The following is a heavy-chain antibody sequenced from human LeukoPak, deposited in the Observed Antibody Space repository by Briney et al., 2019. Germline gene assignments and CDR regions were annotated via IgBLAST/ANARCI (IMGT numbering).Heavy chain of an antibody. D-gene: IGHD7-27*01. CDR1: RFTFSNYW. CDR3: ARFSGLGTNWGRDS. V-gene: IGHV3-7*05. J-gene: IGHJ4*02. Sequence: GGSLRLSCAASRFTFSNYWVCWVRQIPGKGLEWVANIKQDGSQTHYVDSVKGRFTISRDNSKTSLFLQMHSLRAEDTAIYYCARFSGLGTNWGRDSWGQGTLVTVSS. CDR2: IKQDGSQT.